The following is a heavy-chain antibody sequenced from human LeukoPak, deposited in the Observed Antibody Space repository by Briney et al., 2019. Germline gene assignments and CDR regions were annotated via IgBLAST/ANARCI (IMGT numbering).Heavy chain of an antibody. CDR2: VNFDGTTT. V-gene: IGHV3-74*01. D-gene: IGHD6-6*01. CDR3: VRGAARAYYMDV. CDR1: GFTFSNYA. J-gene: IGHJ6*03. Sequence: GGSLRLSCAASGFTFSNYAMNWVRQAPGKGLVWVSRVNFDGTTTNYADSVKGRLTISRDNTKTTLYLQMNSLRAEDTAVYYCVRGAARAYYMDVWGKGTTVTVSS.